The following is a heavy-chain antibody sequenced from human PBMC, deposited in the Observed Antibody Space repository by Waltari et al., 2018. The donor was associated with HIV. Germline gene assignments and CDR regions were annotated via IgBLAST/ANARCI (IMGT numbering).Heavy chain of an antibody. J-gene: IGHJ4*02. CDR1: GFTFSSYW. CDR3: ARDMTYYDFWSGYLDY. V-gene: IGHV3-7*03. Sequence: EVQLVESGGGLVQPGGSLRLSCAASGFTFSSYWMSWVRQAPGKGLEWVANIKQDGSEKYYVDSVKGRFTISRDNAKNSLYLQMNSLRAEDTAVYYCARDMTYYDFWSGYLDYWGQGTLVTVSS. CDR2: IKQDGSEK. D-gene: IGHD3-3*01.